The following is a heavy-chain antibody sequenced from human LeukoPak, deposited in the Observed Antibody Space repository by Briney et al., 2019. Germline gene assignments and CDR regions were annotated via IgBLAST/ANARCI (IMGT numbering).Heavy chain of an antibody. CDR2: INHNGNVN. D-gene: IGHD3-22*01. Sequence: PGGSLRLSCAASGFTFSSYWMNWARQAPGKGLEWVASINHNGNVNYYVDSVKGRFTISRDNAKNSLYLQMSNLRAEDTAVYFCARGDYYDSSGSSGDYFDYWGQGTLVTVSS. V-gene: IGHV3-7*03. J-gene: IGHJ4*02. CDR1: GFTFSSYW. CDR3: ARGDYYDSSGSSGDYFDY.